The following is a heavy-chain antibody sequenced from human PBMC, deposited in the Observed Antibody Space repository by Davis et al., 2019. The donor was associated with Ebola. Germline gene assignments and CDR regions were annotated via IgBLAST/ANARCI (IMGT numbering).Heavy chain of an antibody. D-gene: IGHD3-10*01. CDR1: GLTFDAYA. CDR2: ITLNSGTT. Sequence: PGGSLRLSCATPGLTFDAYAMHWFRQAPGKGLEWASGITLNSGTTAYAASAKGRFTISRDNAKDSLYLQMNSLRTEETAFYYCAKDFYGSGSYIDAWGQGTLVAVSS. CDR3: AKDFYGSGSYIDA. J-gene: IGHJ5*02. V-gene: IGHV3-9*01.